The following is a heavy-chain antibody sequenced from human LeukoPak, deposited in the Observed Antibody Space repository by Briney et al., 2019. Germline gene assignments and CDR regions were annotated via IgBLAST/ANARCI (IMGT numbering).Heavy chain of an antibody. D-gene: IGHD2-2*01. CDR3: PRGSHRGRYCSSTSCPRSYFDY. Sequence: SETLSLTCAVYGGSFSGYYWSWIRQPPGKGLEWIGEINHSGSTNYNPSLKSRVTISVDTSKNQFSLKLSSVTAADTAVYYCPRGSHRGRYCSSTSCPRSYFDYWGQGTLVTVSS. V-gene: IGHV4-34*01. CDR2: INHSGST. CDR1: GGSFSGYY. J-gene: IGHJ4*02.